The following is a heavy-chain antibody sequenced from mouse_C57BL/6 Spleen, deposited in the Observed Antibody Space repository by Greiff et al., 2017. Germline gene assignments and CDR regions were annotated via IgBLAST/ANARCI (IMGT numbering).Heavy chain of an antibody. CDR1: GYTFTSYW. CDR2: IDPSDSYT. J-gene: IGHJ2*01. Sequence: VQLQQSGAELVMPGASVKLSCKASGYTFTSYWMHWVKQRPGQGLEWIGEIDPSDSYTNYTQKFKGKSTLTVDKSSSTAYMQLSSLTSEDSAVYYCARGGTTVVGKDYWGQGTTLTVSS. CDR3: ARGGTTVVGKDY. D-gene: IGHD1-1*01. V-gene: IGHV1-69*01.